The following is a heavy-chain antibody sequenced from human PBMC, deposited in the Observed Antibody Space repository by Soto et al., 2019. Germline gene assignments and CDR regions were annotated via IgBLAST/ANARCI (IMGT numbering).Heavy chain of an antibody. J-gene: IGHJ4*02. CDR1: GFSLTSSGVA. D-gene: IGHD1-20*01. Sequence: SGPTLVNPTQTLTLTCTFSGFSLTSSGVAVGWIRQPPGKALEWLALIYWDDDKRYSPNLKSRLTITTDTSKSQVVLTMTSMDPVDTATYYCAHSASNWNHPFDYWGQGTQVTVSS. CDR3: AHSASNWNHPFDY. V-gene: IGHV2-5*02. CDR2: IYWDDDK.